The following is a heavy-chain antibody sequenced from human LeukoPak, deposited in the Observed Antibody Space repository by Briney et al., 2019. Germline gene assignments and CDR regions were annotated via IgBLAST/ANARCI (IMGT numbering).Heavy chain of an antibody. V-gene: IGHV3-48*03. Sequence: GGSLRLSCAASGFTFSSYEINWVRQAPGKGLEWVSYISSSGSTIYYADSVKGRFTISRDNAKNSLYLQMDSLRDEDTGVYYCARDFIGESGYSGYWGQGALVTVSS. J-gene: IGHJ4*02. CDR1: GFTFSSYE. CDR2: ISSSGSTI. D-gene: IGHD3-16*01. CDR3: ARDFIGESGYSGY.